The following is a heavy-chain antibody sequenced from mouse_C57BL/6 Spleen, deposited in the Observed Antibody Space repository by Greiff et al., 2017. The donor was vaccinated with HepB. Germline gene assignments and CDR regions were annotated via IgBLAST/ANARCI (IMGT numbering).Heavy chain of an antibody. J-gene: IGHJ4*01. CDR3: ARDEGDAMDY. CDR1: GYSITSGYY. V-gene: IGHV3-6*01. CDR2: ISYDGSN. Sequence: EVQVVESGPGLVKPSQSLSLTCSVTGYSITSGYYWNWIRQFPGNKLEWMGYISYDGSNNYNPSLKNRISITRDTSKNQFFLKLNSVTTEDTATYYCARDEGDAMDYWGQGTSVTVSS.